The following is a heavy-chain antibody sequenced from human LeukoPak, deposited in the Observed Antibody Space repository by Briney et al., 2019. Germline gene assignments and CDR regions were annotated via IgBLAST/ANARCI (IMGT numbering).Heavy chain of an antibody. CDR1: GYTFTGYY. V-gene: IGHV1-18*04. J-gene: IGHJ4*02. CDR3: ARGPVAGTGGKIDY. D-gene: IGHD6-19*01. Sequence: ASVKVSCKASGYTFTGYYMHWVRQAPGQGLEWMGWISAYNGNTNYAQKLQGRVTMTTDTSTSTAYMELRSLRSDDTAVYYCARGPVAGTGGKIDYWGQGTLVTVSS. CDR2: ISAYNGNT.